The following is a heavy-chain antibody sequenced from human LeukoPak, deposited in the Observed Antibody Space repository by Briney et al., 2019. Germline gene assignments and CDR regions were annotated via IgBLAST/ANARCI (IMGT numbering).Heavy chain of an antibody. Sequence: GGSLRLSCAASGFTFSSYAMHWVRQAPGKGLEWVAVISYDGSNKYYADSVKGRFTISRDNSKNTLYLQMNSLRAEDTAVYYCARAPIAAAGTLIDYWGQGTLVTVSS. CDR1: GFTFSSYA. D-gene: IGHD6-13*01. CDR2: ISYDGSNK. CDR3: ARAPIAAAGTLIDY. V-gene: IGHV3-30-3*01. J-gene: IGHJ4*02.